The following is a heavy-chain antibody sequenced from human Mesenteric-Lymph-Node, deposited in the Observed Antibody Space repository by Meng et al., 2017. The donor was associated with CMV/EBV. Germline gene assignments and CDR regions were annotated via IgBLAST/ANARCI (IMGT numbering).Heavy chain of an antibody. V-gene: IGHV1-46*01. J-gene: IGHJ5*02. CDR2: INPSGEDHT. CDR3: VRDAGSSSNWFDT. Sequence: ASVTVSCKASGYTFTSYNIHWMRQAPGQGLEWMGIINPSGEDHTSYAQKFQGRVTMTRDTSTSTLYMELSGLRFEDTAVYYCVRDAGSSSNWFDTWGQGTLVTVSS. D-gene: IGHD6-6*01. CDR1: GYTFTSYN.